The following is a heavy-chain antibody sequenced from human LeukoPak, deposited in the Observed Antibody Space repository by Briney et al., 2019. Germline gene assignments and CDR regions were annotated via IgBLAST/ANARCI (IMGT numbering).Heavy chain of an antibody. CDR3: ARHGYSYGWDC. V-gene: IGHV3-7*01. J-gene: IGHJ4*02. D-gene: IGHD5-18*01. CDR2: INDDGSEK. Sequence: GGSLRLSCAASGFSLSKHWMTWVRQAPRKGLEWVANINDDGSEKYYADSVKSRFTISRDNAKNSLYLQMNSLRADDTADYYCARHGYSYGWDCWGQGTLVSVSS. CDR1: GFSLSKHW.